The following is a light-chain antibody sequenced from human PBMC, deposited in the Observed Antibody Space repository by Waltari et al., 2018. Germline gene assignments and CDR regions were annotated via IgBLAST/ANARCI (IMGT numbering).Light chain of an antibody. V-gene: IGKV1-33*01. J-gene: IGKJ4*01. Sequence: DTQMTQSPSSLSASVGDRVTITCQSSQDISHFLNWYQQRPGTPPKLLITDPSTLQTGVPSRFSGARSGTQFTFTVNGLQPEDVATYFCQQYDNLPLTFGGGTKVEI. CDR3: QQYDNLPLT. CDR1: QDISHF. CDR2: DPS.